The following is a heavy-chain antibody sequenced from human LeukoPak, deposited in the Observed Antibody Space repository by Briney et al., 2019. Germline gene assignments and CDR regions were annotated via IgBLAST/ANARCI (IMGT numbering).Heavy chain of an antibody. Sequence: PSETLSLTCSVSGGSISSNYWSWIRQPPGKGLEWTGYINYSGSTNYNPSLKSRVTISVDTSKNQFSLKVTSVTAADTGVYYCARGSDSSTLNWFDPWGQGTLVTVSS. J-gene: IGHJ5*02. CDR3: ARGSDSSTLNWFDP. CDR2: INYSGST. D-gene: IGHD6-13*01. V-gene: IGHV4-59*01. CDR1: GGSISSNY.